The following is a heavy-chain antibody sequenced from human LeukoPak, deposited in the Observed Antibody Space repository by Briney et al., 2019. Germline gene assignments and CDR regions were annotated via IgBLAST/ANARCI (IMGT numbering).Heavy chain of an antibody. CDR2: ISSGGSTI. Sequence: GGSLRLSCAASGFIFRNYYMSWIRQAPGKGLEWISYISSGGSTIYYTDSVKGRFTISRDDAKNSLYLHMNNLRAEDTAVYYCAREGWLQPQYYFDYWGQGTLVTVSS. J-gene: IGHJ4*02. V-gene: IGHV3-11*01. CDR1: GFIFRNYY. CDR3: AREGWLQPQYYFDY. D-gene: IGHD5-24*01.